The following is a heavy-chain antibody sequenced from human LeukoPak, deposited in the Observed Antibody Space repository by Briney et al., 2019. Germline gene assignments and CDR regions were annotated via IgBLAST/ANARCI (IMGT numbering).Heavy chain of an antibody. CDR1: GFIFTNYF. CDR3: ATDRGWRTSGYYLYYFEY. D-gene: IGHD3-3*01. J-gene: IGHJ4*02. Sequence: GGSLRLSCAASGFIFTNYFMSWVRQAPGKGLEWVACIKHDGSEKYYVDSVRGRFTISRDNTMNSLYLQMSSLRAEDTAVYYCATDRGWRTSGYYLYYFEYWGQGTLVTYSS. CDR2: IKHDGSEK. V-gene: IGHV3-7*01.